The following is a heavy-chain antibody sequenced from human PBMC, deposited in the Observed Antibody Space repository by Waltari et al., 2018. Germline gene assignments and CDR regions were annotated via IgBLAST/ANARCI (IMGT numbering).Heavy chain of an antibody. J-gene: IGHJ4*02. V-gene: IGHV4-38-2*01. D-gene: IGHD6-19*01. CDR3: ASMPYSSGWYEDY. CDR2: IYHSGST. CDR1: GYSISSGYY. Sequence: QVQLQESGPGLLKPSETLSLTCAVSGYSISSGYYWGWLRQPPGKGLEWIGSIYHSGSTYYNPSLKSRVTISVDTSKNQFSLKLSSVTAADTAVYYCASMPYSSGWYEDYWGQGTLVTVSS.